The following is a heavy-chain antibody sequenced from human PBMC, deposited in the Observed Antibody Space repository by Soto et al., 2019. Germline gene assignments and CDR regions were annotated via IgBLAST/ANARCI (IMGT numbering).Heavy chain of an antibody. V-gene: IGHV3-48*02. J-gene: IGHJ6*02. CDR3: ARGGWDLPPYYYYYGMDV. CDR1: GFTFSSYS. CDR2: ISSSSSTI. D-gene: IGHD1-26*01. Sequence: EVQLVESGGGLVQPGGSLRLSCAASGFTFSSYSMNWVRQTPGNGLEWVSYISSSSSTIYYADSVKGRFTISRDNAKNSLYLQMNSLRDEDTAVYYCARGGWDLPPYYYYYGMDVWGQGTTVTVSS.